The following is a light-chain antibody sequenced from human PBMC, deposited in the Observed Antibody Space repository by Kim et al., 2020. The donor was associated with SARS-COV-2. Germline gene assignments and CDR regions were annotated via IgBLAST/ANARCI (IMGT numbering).Light chain of an antibody. Sequence: GVTLSCSGSSSNIGRNTVNWYQHLPGTAPKLLISSNNQRPSGVPDRFSGSKSGTSASLTITGLQSEDEADYYCASWDDSLNGPYVFGTGTKVTVL. V-gene: IGLV1-44*01. CDR1: SSNIGRNT. CDR3: ASWDDSLNGPYV. J-gene: IGLJ1*01. CDR2: SNN.